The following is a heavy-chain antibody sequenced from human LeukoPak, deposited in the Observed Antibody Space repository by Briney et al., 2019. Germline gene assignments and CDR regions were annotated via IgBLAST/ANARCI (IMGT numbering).Heavy chain of an antibody. CDR1: GYTFTSYD. J-gene: IGHJ6*02. CDR2: MNPNSGNT. V-gene: IGHV1-8*01. CDR3: ATGPIVPAAMEGPQAYYYGMDV. D-gene: IGHD2-2*01. Sequence: ASVKVSCKASGYTFTSYDINWVRQATGQGLEWMGWMNPNSGNTGYAQKFQGRVTMTEDTSTDTAYMELSSLRSEDTAVYYCATGPIVPAAMEGPQAYYYGMDVWGQGTTVTVSS.